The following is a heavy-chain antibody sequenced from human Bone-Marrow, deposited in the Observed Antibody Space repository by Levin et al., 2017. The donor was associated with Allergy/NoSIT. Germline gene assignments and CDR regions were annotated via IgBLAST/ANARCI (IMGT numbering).Heavy chain of an antibody. J-gene: IGHJ5*02. D-gene: IGHD3-22*01. CDR3: ARVAIYDSSGYYYSPWFDP. V-gene: IGHV3-30*04. CDR2: ISYDGSNK. CDR1: GFTFSSYA. Sequence: LSLTCAASGFTFSSYAMHWVRQAPGKGLEWVAVISYDGSNKYYADSVKGRFTISRDNSKNTLYLQMNSLRAEDTAVYYCARVAIYDSSGYYYSPWFDPWGQGTLVTVSS.